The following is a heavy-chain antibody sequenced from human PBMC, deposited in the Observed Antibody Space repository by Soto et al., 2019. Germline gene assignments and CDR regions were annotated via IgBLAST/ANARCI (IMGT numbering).Heavy chain of an antibody. CDR1: GYSFTSYW. V-gene: IGHV5-51*01. D-gene: IGHD3-10*01. CDR3: ARRKYYSPDIDP. CDR2: IYPANSDV. Sequence: GESLKISCEASGYSFTSYWIGWVRQMPGKGLEWMGIIYPANSDVVYSPSFQGQVTISADKSINTAYLQWSSLKASDTAIYYCARRKYYSPDIDPWRQRTLVTVSS. J-gene: IGHJ5*02.